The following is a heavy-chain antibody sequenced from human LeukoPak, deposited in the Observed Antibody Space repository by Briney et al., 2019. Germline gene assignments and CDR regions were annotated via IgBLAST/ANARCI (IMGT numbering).Heavy chain of an antibody. CDR2: LNWSGGIT. CDR1: GFIFDDHG. Sequence: GGSLRLSCAAAGFIFDDHGMSWVRQAPGKGLEWVSGLNWSGGITGYADSVKGRFTIFRDNAKNSLYLQMNSLRAEDTAVYYCARKARNDFYFDYWGQGTLVTVSS. D-gene: IGHD1-1*01. CDR3: ARKARNDFYFDY. J-gene: IGHJ4*02. V-gene: IGHV3-20*04.